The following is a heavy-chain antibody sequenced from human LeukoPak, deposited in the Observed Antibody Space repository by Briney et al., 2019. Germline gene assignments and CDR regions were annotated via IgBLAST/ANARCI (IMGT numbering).Heavy chain of an antibody. J-gene: IGHJ4*02. CDR2: INHSGST. Sequence: SETLSLTCAVYGGSFSGYHWSWIRQPPGKGLEWIGEINHSGSTNYNPSLKSRVTISVDTSKNQFSLRPSSVTAADTAVYYCARGHDYVWGSYRYADLDYWGQGTLVTVSS. CDR1: GGSFSGYH. V-gene: IGHV4-34*01. CDR3: ARGHDYVWGSYRYADLDY. D-gene: IGHD3-16*02.